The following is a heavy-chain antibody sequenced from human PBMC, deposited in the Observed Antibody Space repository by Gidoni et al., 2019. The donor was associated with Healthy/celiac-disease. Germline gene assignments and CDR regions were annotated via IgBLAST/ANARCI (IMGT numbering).Heavy chain of an antibody. J-gene: IGHJ4*02. CDR3: ARDPDYGGNAPLDY. CDR1: GYSISSGYY. CDR2: IYHSGST. Sequence: QVQLQESGPGLVKPSETLSLTCTVSGYSISSGYYWGWIRQPPGKGLEWIGSIYHSGSTYYNPSLKSRVTISVDTSKNQFSLKLSSVTAADTAVYYCARDPDYGGNAPLDYWGQGTLVTVSS. D-gene: IGHD4-17*01. V-gene: IGHV4-38-2*02.